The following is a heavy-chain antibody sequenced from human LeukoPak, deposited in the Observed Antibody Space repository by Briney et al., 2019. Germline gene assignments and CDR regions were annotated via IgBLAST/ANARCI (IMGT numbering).Heavy chain of an antibody. J-gene: IGHJ4*02. V-gene: IGHV3-48*04. CDR3: ASSFGGVVAATKGGY. D-gene: IGHD2-15*01. Sequence: GGSLRLSCAASGFTFSSYSMNWVRQAPGKGLEWVSYISSSSSTIYYADSVKGRFTISRDNAKNSLYLQMNSLRAEDTAVYYCASSFGGVVAATKGGYWGQGTLVTVSS. CDR1: GFTFSSYS. CDR2: ISSSSSTI.